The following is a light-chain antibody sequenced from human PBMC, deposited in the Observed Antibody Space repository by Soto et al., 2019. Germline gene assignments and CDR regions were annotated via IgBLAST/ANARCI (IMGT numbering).Light chain of an antibody. V-gene: IGLV4-69*01. Sequence: QAVVTQSPSASASLGASVKLTCTLSSGYSTNAIAWHQQQSEKGPRFLMKINYDGTHSKGDGFFDRFSGSSSGAERHLSISSLQSEDEADYYCKSLGTGIQVFGGGTKLTVL. CDR1: SGYSTNA. CDR2: INYDGTH. CDR3: KSLGTGIQV. J-gene: IGLJ3*02.